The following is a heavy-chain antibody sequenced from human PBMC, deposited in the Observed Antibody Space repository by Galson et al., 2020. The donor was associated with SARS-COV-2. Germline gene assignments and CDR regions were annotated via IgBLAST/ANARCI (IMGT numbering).Heavy chain of an antibody. CDR1: GFRFKKYW. CDR3: AREDPRGDV. D-gene: IGHD3-10*01. V-gene: IGHV3-7*01. Sequence: GESLKISCVVSGFRFKKYWMSWVRQAPGKGLEWVANIKHDGSEKHYVDSVKGRFTISRDNAKNLLFLQMSSLRAEDTAQYFCAREDPRGDVWGQGTMVAVSS. J-gene: IGHJ6*02. CDR2: IKHDGSEK.